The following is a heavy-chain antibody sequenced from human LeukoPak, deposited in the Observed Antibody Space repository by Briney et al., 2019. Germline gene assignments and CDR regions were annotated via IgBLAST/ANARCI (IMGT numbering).Heavy chain of an antibody. J-gene: IGHJ3*02. CDR2: INYSGST. D-gene: IGHD3-22*01. CDR3: ARGYDYDERKSDAFDI. Sequence: PSETLSLSCTFLGGSIYGYHWSWIRQPPGKGLEGIGYINYSGSTNYNPSLTSRVTISVDTSKNQFSLKLNSVTAADTAVYYCARGYDYDERKSDAFDIWGQGTMVTVP. CDR1: GGSIYGYH. V-gene: IGHV4-59*01.